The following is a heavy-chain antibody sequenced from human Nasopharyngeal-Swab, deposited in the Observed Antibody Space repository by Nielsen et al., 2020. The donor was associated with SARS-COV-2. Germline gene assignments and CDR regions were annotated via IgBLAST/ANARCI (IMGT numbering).Heavy chain of an antibody. CDR1: GDSVSSNSAA. Sequence: SQTLSLTCAISGDSVSSNSAAWNWIRQSPSRGLEWLGRTYYRSKWYNDYAVSVKSRITINPDTSKNQFSLKLSSVTAADTAVYYCARDHFIPQRQGGLYRYYYYAMDVWGQGTTVTVSS. V-gene: IGHV6-1*01. D-gene: IGHD3-10*01. J-gene: IGHJ6*02. CDR3: ARDHFIPQRQGGLYRYYYYAMDV. CDR2: TYYRSKWYN.